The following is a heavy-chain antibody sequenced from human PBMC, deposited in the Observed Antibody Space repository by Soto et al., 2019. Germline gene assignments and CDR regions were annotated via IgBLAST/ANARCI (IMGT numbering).Heavy chain of an antibody. CDR2: ISGSGST. CDR1: GFTFSTYA. CDR3: AKVISTSGSSL. D-gene: IGHD3-10*01. Sequence: PGGSLRLSCAASGFTFSTYAMTWVRQAPGKGLAWLSPISGSGSTYYADSVKGRFTISRDNSKNTLYLQMNSLRAEDTAVYYCAKVISTSGSSLWGRGTLVTVSS. J-gene: IGHJ4*02. V-gene: IGHV3-23*01.